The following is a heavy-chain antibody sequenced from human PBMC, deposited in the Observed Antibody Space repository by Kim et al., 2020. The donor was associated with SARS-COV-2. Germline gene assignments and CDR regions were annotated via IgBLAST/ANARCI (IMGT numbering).Heavy chain of an antibody. D-gene: IGHD5-18*01. CDR2: VYSGGST. V-gene: IGHV3-53*01. J-gene: IGHJ4*02. CDR1: GFTVSSNY. Sequence: GGSLRLSCAASGFTVSSNYLSWVRQAPGRGLEWVSVVYSGGSTYYADSVKGRLSISRDKYKNTLFLQMNNVRAEEMAIYYCARIGYSSGVYYFDFWGQGTLVTVSS. CDR3: ARIGYSSGVYYFDF.